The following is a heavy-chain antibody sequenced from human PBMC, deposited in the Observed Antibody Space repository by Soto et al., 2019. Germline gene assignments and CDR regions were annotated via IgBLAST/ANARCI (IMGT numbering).Heavy chain of an antibody. Sequence: QVQLVQSGAEVKKPGSSVKVSCKASGGTFSSYAISWVRQAPGQGLEWMGGIIPIPGTANYAQKFQGRVTITADESTSTAYMELSSLISDDTAVYYCARSQGSSTSLEIYYYYYYGMDVWGQGTTVTVSS. CDR2: IIPIPGTA. V-gene: IGHV1-69*01. CDR1: GGTFSSYA. J-gene: IGHJ6*02. CDR3: ARSQGSSTSLEIYYYYYYGMDV. D-gene: IGHD2-2*01.